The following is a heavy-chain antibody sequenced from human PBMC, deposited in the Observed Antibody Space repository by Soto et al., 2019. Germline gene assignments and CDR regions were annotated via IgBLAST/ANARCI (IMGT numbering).Heavy chain of an antibody. J-gene: IGHJ4*02. V-gene: IGHV3-23*01. CDR1: GFTFSSQP. D-gene: IGHD2-21*02. CDR2: IAESGGGA. Sequence: PGGSLRLSCAASGFTFSSQPMSWVRQAPGKGLEWVAAIAESGGGAAYVGSVEGRFTISRDNVKNMLYLQMNSLRAEDTAVYYCAREMTYCGGDCSVYWGQGTLVTVSS. CDR3: AREMTYCGGDCSVY.